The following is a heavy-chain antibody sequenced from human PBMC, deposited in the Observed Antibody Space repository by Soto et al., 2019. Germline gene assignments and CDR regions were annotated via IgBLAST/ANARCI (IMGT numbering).Heavy chain of an antibody. CDR3: AKDHFAEDY. CDR1: GLTVSDKY. Sequence: GGSLRLSCAASGLTVSDKYMNWVRQAPGKGLEWVSAISGSGGSTYYADSVKGRFTISRDNSKNTLYLQMNSLRAEDTAVYYCAKDHFAEDYWGQGTLVTVSS. V-gene: IGHV3-23*01. CDR2: ISGSGGST. J-gene: IGHJ4*02. D-gene: IGHD3-3*02.